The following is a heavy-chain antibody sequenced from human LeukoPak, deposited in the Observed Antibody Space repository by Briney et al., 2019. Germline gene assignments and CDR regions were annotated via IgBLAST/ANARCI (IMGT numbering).Heavy chain of an antibody. D-gene: IGHD1-1*01. Sequence: SVKVSCKASGGTFSSYAISWVRQAPGQGLEWMGGIIPIFGTANYAQKFQGRVTITADESTSTAYMELSSLRSEDTAVYYCARDVPGPIGTTARFDPWGQGTLVTVSS. J-gene: IGHJ5*02. CDR1: GGTFSSYA. V-gene: IGHV1-69*01. CDR2: IIPIFGTA. CDR3: ARDVPGPIGTTARFDP.